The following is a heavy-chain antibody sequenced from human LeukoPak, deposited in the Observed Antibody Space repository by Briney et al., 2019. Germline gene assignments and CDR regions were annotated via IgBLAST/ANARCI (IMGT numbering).Heavy chain of an antibody. Sequence: GGSLRLSCAASGFTFSSYAMSWVRQAPGKGLEWVSVISGSGDSTYYADSVKGRFTISRDNSKNTLYLQMNSLRAEDTAVYYCARGQGCFDYWGQGTLVTVSS. CDR2: ISGSGDST. CDR3: ARGQGCFDY. D-gene: IGHD6-19*01. CDR1: GFTFSSYA. V-gene: IGHV3-23*01. J-gene: IGHJ4*02.